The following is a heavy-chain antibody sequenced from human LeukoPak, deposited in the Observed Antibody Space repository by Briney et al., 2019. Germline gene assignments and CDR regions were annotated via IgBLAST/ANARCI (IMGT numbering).Heavy chain of an antibody. CDR3: ARAIVGATSYPVGDFDY. Sequence: ASVKVSCKASGYTFTGYYMHWVRQAPGQGLEWMGWINPNSGGTNYAQKFQGRVTMTRDTSISTAYMELSRLRSDDTAVYYCARAIVGATSYPVGDFDYWGQGTLVTVSS. D-gene: IGHD1-26*01. V-gene: IGHV1-2*02. J-gene: IGHJ4*02. CDR2: INPNSGGT. CDR1: GYTFTGYY.